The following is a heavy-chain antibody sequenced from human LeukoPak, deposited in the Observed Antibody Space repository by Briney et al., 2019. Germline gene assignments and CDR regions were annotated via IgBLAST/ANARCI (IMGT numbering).Heavy chain of an antibody. CDR3: AYDGNSIYYYYGMDV. CDR2: IYSGGST. D-gene: IGHD4-23*01. V-gene: IGHV3-53*04. Sequence: GGSLRLSCAASGFTVSSNYMSWVRQAPGKGLEWVSVIYSGGSTYYADSVKGRFTISRHNSKNTLYLQMNSLRAEDTAVYYCAYDGNSIYYYYGMDVWGQGTTVTVSS. J-gene: IGHJ6*02. CDR1: GFTVSSNY.